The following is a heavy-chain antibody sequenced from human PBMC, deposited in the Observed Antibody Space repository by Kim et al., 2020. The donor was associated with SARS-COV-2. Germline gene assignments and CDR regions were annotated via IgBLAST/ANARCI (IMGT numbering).Heavy chain of an antibody. Sequence: SETLSLTCAVSGGSISSSNWWSWVRQPPGKGLEWIGEIYHSGSTNYNPSLKSRVTISVDKSKNQFSLKLSSVTAADTAVYYCARVSGVITMIVVLRAGWFDPWGQGTLVTVSS. J-gene: IGHJ5*02. CDR1: GGSISSSNW. CDR3: ARVSGVITMIVVLRAGWFDP. CDR2: IYHSGST. D-gene: IGHD3-22*01. V-gene: IGHV4-4*02.